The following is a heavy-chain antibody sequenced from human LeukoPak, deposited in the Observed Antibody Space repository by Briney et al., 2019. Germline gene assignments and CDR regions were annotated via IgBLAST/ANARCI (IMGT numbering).Heavy chain of an antibody. CDR3: ARRGYSSSPDY. CDR2: IYYSGST. Sequence: SETLSLTCSVSGGSISSSSYYWGWIRQPPGKGLEWIGSIYYSGSTYYNPSLKSRVTISVDTSKNQFSLKLSSVTAADTAVYYCARRGYSSSPDYWGQGILVTVSS. CDR1: GGSISSSSYY. V-gene: IGHV4-39*07. D-gene: IGHD6-13*01. J-gene: IGHJ4*02.